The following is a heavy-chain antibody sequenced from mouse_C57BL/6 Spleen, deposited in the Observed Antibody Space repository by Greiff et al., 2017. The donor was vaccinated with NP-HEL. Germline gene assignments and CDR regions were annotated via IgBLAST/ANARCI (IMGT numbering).Heavy chain of an antibody. CDR3: ARGTYYSNYGYFDV. Sequence: QVQLKESGPELVKPGASVKISCKASGYAFSSSWMNWVKQRPGKGLEWIGRIYPGDGDTNYNGKFKGKATLTADKSYSTAYMQLSSLTSEDSAVYFCARGTYYSNYGYFDVWGTGTTVTVSS. D-gene: IGHD2-5*01. CDR2: IYPGDGDT. J-gene: IGHJ1*03. V-gene: IGHV1-82*01. CDR1: GYAFSSSW.